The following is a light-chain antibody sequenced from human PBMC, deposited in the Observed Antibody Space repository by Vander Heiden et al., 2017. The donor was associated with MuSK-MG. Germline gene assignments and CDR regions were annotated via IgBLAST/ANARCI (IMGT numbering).Light chain of an antibody. CDR3: QQRSNWPLIT. Sequence: IVLTHSPATLSLSPGERATLSCRASQSVSSYLAWYQQKPGQAPRLLIYDASNRATGIPARFSGSGSGTDFTLTISSLEPEDFAVYYCQQRSNWPLITFGQGTRLEIK. V-gene: IGKV3-11*01. CDR1: QSVSSY. J-gene: IGKJ5*01. CDR2: DAS.